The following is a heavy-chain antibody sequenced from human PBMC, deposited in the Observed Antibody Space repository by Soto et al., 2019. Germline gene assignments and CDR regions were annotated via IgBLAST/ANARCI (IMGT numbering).Heavy chain of an antibody. D-gene: IGHD4-17*01. Sequence: GASVKVSCKASGYTFTSYSISWVLQAPGQGLEWMGWISAYNGNTNYAQKFQGRVTITADKSTSTAYMELSSLRSEDTAVYYCARAFQVYGDLLPFDPWGQGTLVTVSS. CDR3: ARAFQVYGDLLPFDP. V-gene: IGHV1-18*04. J-gene: IGHJ5*02. CDR1: GYTFTSYS. CDR2: ISAYNGNT.